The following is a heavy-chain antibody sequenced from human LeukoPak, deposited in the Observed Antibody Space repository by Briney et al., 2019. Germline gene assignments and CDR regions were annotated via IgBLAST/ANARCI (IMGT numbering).Heavy chain of an antibody. CDR1: GFTFSDYY. CDR3: ARDPALRFLEWLQYYFDY. V-gene: IGHV3-11*01. J-gene: IGHJ4*02. Sequence: GGSLRLSCADSGFTFSDYYMSWIRQAPGKGLEWVSYISSSGSTIYYADSVKGRFTISRDNAKNSLYLQMNSLRAEDTAVYYCARDPALRFLEWLQYYFDYWGQGTLGTVSS. D-gene: IGHD3-3*01. CDR2: ISSSGSTI.